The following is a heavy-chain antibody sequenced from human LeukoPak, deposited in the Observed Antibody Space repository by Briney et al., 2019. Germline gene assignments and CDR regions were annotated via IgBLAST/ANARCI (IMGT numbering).Heavy chain of an antibody. CDR3: ARDDCSGGSCYRT. CDR1: GYTFTVYY. CDR2: INPNSGGT. J-gene: IGHJ4*02. V-gene: IGHV1-2*02. D-gene: IGHD2-15*01. Sequence: AXVKVSCKASGYTFTVYYIHWVRQAPGQGPEWMGWINPNSGGTKYAEKFQGRVTMTRDTSISTIYMEVGRLTSDDTAVYYCARDDCSGGSCYRTWGQGTLATVSS.